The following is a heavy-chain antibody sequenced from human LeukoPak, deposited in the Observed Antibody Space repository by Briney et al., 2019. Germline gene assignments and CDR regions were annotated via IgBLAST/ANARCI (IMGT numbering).Heavy chain of an antibody. CDR1: GGSFSGYY. D-gene: IGHD3-9*01. V-gene: IGHV4-34*01. CDR3: ARLGPYDIVTDDAFDV. J-gene: IGHJ3*01. Sequence: SETLSLTCAVYGGSFSGYYWTWIRQPPGKGLEWIGQINHSGSTNYNPSLKSRVTIPVDTSKNQFSLKLSSVTAADTAVYYCARLGPYDIVTDDAFDVWGQGTLVTVSS. CDR2: INHSGST.